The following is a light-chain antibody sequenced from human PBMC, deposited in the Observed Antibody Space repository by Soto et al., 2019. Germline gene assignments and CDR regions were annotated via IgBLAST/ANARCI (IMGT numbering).Light chain of an antibody. J-gene: IGLJ1*01. CDR3: SSYTTSSTPV. Sequence: QSVLTQPASLSGSPGQSITISCTGTSSDVGGYNYVSWYQQHPGKAPKLMIFDVSNRPSGVSNRFSGSKSGNTASLTISGLQAEDEADYYCSSYTTSSTPVFGTGTKATVL. V-gene: IGLV2-14*01. CDR2: DVS. CDR1: SSDVGGYNY.